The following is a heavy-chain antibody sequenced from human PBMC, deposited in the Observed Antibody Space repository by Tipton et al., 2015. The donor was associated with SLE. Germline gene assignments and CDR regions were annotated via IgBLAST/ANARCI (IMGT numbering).Heavy chain of an antibody. CDR3: ARRKYYYMDV. J-gene: IGHJ6*03. V-gene: IGHV4-39*01. CDR2: RFSGGST. Sequence: TLSLTCSVSGESFYSSLDQWDWIRQPPGKGLEWIGSRFSGGSTYYNPSLKSRVTISVDMSKSQFSLNLNLVTAADTAIYYCARRKYYYMDVWGKGATVTVSS. CDR1: GESFYSSLDQ.